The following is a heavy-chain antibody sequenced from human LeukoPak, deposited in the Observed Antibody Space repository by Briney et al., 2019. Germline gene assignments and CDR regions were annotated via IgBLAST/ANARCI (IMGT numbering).Heavy chain of an antibody. V-gene: IGHV3-13*01. CDR2: IGTAGDT. CDR3: ARALGIAVAAGDAFDI. D-gene: IGHD6-19*01. J-gene: IGHJ3*02. Sequence: GGSLRLSCAASGFTFSSYDMHWVRHATGKGLEWVSAIGTAGDTYYPGSVKGRFTISRENAKNSLYLQMNSLRAGDTAVYYCARALGIAVAAGDAFDIWGQGTMVTVSS. CDR1: GFTFSSYD.